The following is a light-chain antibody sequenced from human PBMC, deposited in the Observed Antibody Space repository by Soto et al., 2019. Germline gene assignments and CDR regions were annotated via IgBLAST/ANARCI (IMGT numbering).Light chain of an antibody. V-gene: IGKV3-20*01. CDR3: QQYGGSPRT. J-gene: IGKJ1*01. CDR1: QSVSSSY. CDR2: GAS. Sequence: EIGLTKSPGSLSLSPGERATLSCRASQSVSSSYLAWYQQKPGQAPRLLIYGASSRATGIPDRFSGSGSGTDFTLTISRLEPEDFAVYYCQQYGGSPRTFGQGTKVDNK.